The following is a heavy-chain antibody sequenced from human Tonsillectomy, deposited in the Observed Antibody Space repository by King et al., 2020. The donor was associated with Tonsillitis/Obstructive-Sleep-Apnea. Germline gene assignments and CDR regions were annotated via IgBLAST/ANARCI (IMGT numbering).Heavy chain of an antibody. V-gene: IGHV3-9*01. Sequence: VQLVQSGGGLVQPGRSLRLSCAASGFTFDDYAMHWVRQASGKGLEWVSGISWNSGSIGYADSVKGRFTISRDNAKNSLYLQMNSPRAEDTALYYCAKDFRGIATQNAIDYWGQGTLVTVSS. CDR1: GFTFDDYA. CDR3: AKDFRGIATQNAIDY. CDR2: ISWNSGSI. D-gene: IGHD6-13*01. J-gene: IGHJ4*02.